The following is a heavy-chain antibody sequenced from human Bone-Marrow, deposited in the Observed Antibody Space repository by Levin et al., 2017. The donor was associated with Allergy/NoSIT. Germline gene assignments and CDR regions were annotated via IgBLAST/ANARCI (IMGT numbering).Heavy chain of an antibody. V-gene: IGHV4-4*02. J-gene: IGHJ2*01. CDR3: AREAGGNGLRYFDL. CDR2: IFHSGST. CDR1: GGSISSSNW. Sequence: SETLSLTCAVSGGSISSSNWWSWVRQSPDKGLEWIAEIFHSGSTTYHSSLKSRVTISVDKSNNQFSLRLTSVTAADTAVYYCAREAGGNGLRYFDLWGRGTLVTVSS. D-gene: IGHD4-23*01.